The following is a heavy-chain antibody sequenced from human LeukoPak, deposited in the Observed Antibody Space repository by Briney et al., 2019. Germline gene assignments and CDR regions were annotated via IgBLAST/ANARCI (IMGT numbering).Heavy chain of an antibody. J-gene: IGHJ5*02. V-gene: IGHV3-53*01. CDR2: FYSGGST. D-gene: IGHD2-15*01. Sequence: GGSLRLLCAASGSTVSGNYMSWVRQAPGKGLEWVSVFYSGGSTYYADSVKGRFTISRDNSKNTLYLQMNSLRPEDTAVYYCMSPPWAGGGPWGQGTLVTVSS. CDR3: MSPPWAGGGP. CDR1: GSTVSGNY.